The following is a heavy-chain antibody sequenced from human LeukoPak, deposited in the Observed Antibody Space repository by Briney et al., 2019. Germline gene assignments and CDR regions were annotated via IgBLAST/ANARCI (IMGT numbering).Heavy chain of an antibody. D-gene: IGHD2-21*02. Sequence: PGGSLRLSCAASGFTFSTYAMSWVRQAPGKGLEWVSHFGGSGGTIYYADSVKGRFTISRGNSKKTLYMQMNSLRAEDTAVYYCAKSDCGGDCHLLDYWGQGTLVTVSS. CDR1: GFTFSTYA. CDR3: AKSDCGGDCHLLDY. J-gene: IGHJ4*02. V-gene: IGHV3-23*01. CDR2: FGGSGGTI.